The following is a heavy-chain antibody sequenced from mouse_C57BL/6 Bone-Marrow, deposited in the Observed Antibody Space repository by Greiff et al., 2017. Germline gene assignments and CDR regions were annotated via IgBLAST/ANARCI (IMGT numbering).Heavy chain of an antibody. CDR2: ISDGGGYT. D-gene: IGHD3-2*02. Sequence: VQLKESGGGLVKPGGSLKLSCAASGFTFSSYAMSWVRQTPEKRLEWVATISDGGGYTYYPANVKGRFTISRDNAKNDLYLQMSHLKSEDTALYYCAGYGWTAHAFYAMDYWGQGTSVTVSA. J-gene: IGHJ4*01. CDR3: AGYGWTAHAFYAMDY. V-gene: IGHV5-4*01. CDR1: GFTFSSYA.